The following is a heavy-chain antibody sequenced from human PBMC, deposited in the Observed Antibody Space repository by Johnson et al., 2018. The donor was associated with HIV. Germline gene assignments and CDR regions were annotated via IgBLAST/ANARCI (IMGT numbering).Heavy chain of an antibody. J-gene: IGHJ3*02. CDR1: GFTFSSYW. V-gene: IGHV3-7*01. Sequence: MLLVESGGGLVQPGGSLRLSCAASGFTFSSYWMSCVRQAPGKGLEWVANINQDGSEKLYVDSVKGRFTISRDNAKNSLYLQMNSLRAEDTAVYYCAARIAVADDDAFDIWGQGTMVTVSS. D-gene: IGHD6-19*01. CDR3: AARIAVADDDAFDI. CDR2: INQDGSEK.